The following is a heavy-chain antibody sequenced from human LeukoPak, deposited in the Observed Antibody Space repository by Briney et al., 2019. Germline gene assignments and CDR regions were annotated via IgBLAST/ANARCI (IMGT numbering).Heavy chain of an antibody. CDR2: ISSSSLAI. D-gene: IGHD3-10*01. Sequence: PGGSLRLPCAASGFTFSTYAMNWVRQAPGKGLEWISYISSSSLAIYYSDSVKGRFTISRDNVENSLYLQMNTLRAEDTAVYYCARSGHYGAGSYYSLNGFDPWGQGTLVTVSS. CDR3: ARSGHYGAGSYYSLNGFDP. CDR1: GFTFSTYA. J-gene: IGHJ5*02. V-gene: IGHV3-48*04.